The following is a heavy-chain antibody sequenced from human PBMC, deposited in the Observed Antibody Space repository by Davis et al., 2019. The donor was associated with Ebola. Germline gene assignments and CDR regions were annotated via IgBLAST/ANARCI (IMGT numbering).Heavy chain of an antibody. CDR1: VITFSSYA. CDR2: ISGSGGTP. J-gene: IGHJ5*01. D-gene: IGHD3-9*01. Sequence: GESLKISCADSVITFSSYAMTWVRQAPGKGLEWVSAISGSGGTPYYAGSVKGRFTISRDNAKNSLYLRLNSLRAEDTALYHCARVNAVTGYSRFDSWGQGTLVTVSS. CDR3: ARVNAVTGYSRFDS. V-gene: IGHV3-23*01.